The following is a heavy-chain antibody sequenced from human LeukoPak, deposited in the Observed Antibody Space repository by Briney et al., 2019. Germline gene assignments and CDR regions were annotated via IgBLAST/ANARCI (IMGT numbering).Heavy chain of an antibody. CDR3: ASLYGSGKRWVDP. CDR2: TRNKANSYTT. D-gene: IGHD3-10*01. CDR1: GFTFSSYA. V-gene: IGHV3-72*01. Sequence: GGSLRLSCAASGFTFSSYAMSWVRQAPGKGLKWVGSTRNKANSYTTEYAASVKGRFTISRDDSKNSLYLQMNSLKTEDTAVYYCASLYGSGKRWVDPWGQGTLVTVSS. J-gene: IGHJ5*02.